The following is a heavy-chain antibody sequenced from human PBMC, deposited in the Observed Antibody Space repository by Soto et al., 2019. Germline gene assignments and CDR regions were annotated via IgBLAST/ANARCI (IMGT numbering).Heavy chain of an antibody. J-gene: IGHJ4*02. CDR2: IIPIFGTA. V-gene: IGHV1-69*13. Sequence: SVKVSCKASGGTFSSYAISWVRQAPGQGLEWMGGIIPIFGTANYAQKFQGRVTITADESTSTAYMELSSLRSEDTAVYYCARGIAAAGTLDYWGQGTLVTVSS. CDR3: ARGIAAAGTLDY. D-gene: IGHD6-13*01. CDR1: GGTFSSYA.